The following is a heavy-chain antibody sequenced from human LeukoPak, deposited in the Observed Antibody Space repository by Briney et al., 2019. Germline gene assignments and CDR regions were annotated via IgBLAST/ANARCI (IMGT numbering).Heavy chain of an antibody. V-gene: IGHV3-30-3*01. CDR1: GFTFSSYA. J-gene: IGHJ3*02. CDR3: ARDQDGIAPKPGDAFDI. CDR2: ISYDGSNK. D-gene: IGHD5-24*01. Sequence: GGSLRLSCAASGFTFSSYAMHWVRQAPGKGLEWVAVISYDGSNKYYADSVKGRFTISRDNSKNTLYLQMNSLRAEDTAVYYCARDQDGIAPKPGDAFDIWGQGTMVTVSS.